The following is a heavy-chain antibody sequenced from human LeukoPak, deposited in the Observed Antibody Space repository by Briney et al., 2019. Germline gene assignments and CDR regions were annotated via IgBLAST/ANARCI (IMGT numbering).Heavy chain of an antibody. D-gene: IGHD3-22*01. CDR3: ASNYDSSGYHDAFDI. CDR1: GGTFSSYA. CDR2: IIPILGIA. Sequence: SVKVSCKASGGTFSSYAISWVRQAPGQGLEWMGRIIPILGIANYAQKFQGRVTITADKSTSTAYMELSSLRSEDTAVYYCASNYDSSGYHDAFDIWGQGTMVTVSS. V-gene: IGHV1-69*04. J-gene: IGHJ3*02.